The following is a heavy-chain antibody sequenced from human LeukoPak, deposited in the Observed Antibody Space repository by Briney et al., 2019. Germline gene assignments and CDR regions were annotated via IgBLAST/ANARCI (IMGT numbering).Heavy chain of an antibody. CDR3: AKEDKGGSFGC. V-gene: IGHV1-18*01. CDR1: GYTFTSYG. J-gene: IGHJ4*02. D-gene: IGHD2-15*01. CDR2: INAYNGNT. Sequence: ASVKVSCKASGYTFTSYGISWVRQAPGQGLEWMGWINAYNGNTNYAQKFQGRVSMTTDTPTSTAYMELRSLRSDDTAVYYCAKEDKGGSFGCWGQGTLVTVSS.